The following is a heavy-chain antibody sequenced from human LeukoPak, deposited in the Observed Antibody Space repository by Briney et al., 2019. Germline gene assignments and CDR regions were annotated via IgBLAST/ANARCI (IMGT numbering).Heavy chain of an antibody. CDR1: GGSFSGYY. V-gene: IGHV4-34*01. J-gene: IGHJ5*02. CDR2: INHSGST. CDR3: ARGRIAAAGTERGSFDP. Sequence: SETLSLTCAVYGGSFSGYYWSWIRRPPGKGLEWIGEINHSGSTNYNPSLKSRVTISVDTSKNQFSLKLSSVTAADTAVYYCARGRIAAAGTERGSFDPWGQGTLVTVSS. D-gene: IGHD6-13*01.